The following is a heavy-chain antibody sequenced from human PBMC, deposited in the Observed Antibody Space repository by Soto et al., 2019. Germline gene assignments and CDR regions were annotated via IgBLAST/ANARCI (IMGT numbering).Heavy chain of an antibody. Sequence: PSETLSLTCIVSGGSISSGGYYWSWIRQHPGKGLEWIGYIYYSGSTYYNPSLKSRVTISVDTSKNQFSLKLSSVTAADTAVYYCARAVTFEWGYCSGGSCYSMGTWFDPWGQGTLVTVSS. CDR2: IYYSGST. J-gene: IGHJ5*02. V-gene: IGHV4-31*03. CDR1: GGSISSGGYY. CDR3: ARAVTFEWGYCSGGSCYSMGTWFDP. D-gene: IGHD2-15*01.